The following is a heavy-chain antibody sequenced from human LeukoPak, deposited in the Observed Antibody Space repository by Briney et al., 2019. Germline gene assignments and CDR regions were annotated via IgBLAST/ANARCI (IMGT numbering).Heavy chain of an antibody. CDR1: GFTFSNCA. Sequence: PGGSLRLSCAASGFTFSNCAMSWVRQAPGKGLEWVSAISGSGGSTYYADSVKGRFTISRDNSKNTLYLQMNSLRAEDTAVYYCANSVAAAGTPFDYWGQGTLVTVSS. CDR2: ISGSGGST. D-gene: IGHD6-13*01. V-gene: IGHV3-23*01. J-gene: IGHJ4*02. CDR3: ANSVAAAGTPFDY.